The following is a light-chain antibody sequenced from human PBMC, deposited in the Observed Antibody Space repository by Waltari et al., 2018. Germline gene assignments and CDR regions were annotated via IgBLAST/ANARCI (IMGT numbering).Light chain of an antibody. V-gene: IGLV1-51*01. CDR1: RPNIGNND. CDR3: ATWDSSLRAVV. Sequence: QSVLTQPPSVSAAPGPKVPISCSGSRPNIGNNDVSWYRQLPGTVPKLPITDNYKRPSGIPDRFSASKSGTSATLGITGLQTGDEADYYCATWDSSLRAVVFGGGTKLTVL. CDR2: DNY. J-gene: IGLJ2*01.